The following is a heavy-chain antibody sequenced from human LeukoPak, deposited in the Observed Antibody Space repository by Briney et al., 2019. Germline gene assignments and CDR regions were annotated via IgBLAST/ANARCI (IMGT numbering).Heavy chain of an antibody. Sequence: ASVKVSCKASGGTFSSYAISWVRQAPGQGLEWMGGIIPIFGTANYAQKFQGRVTITADKSTSTAYMELSSLRSEDTAVYYCARDRGHLDYGDYSGLDAFDIWGQGTMVTVSS. CDR2: IIPIFGTA. CDR3: ARDRGHLDYGDYSGLDAFDI. CDR1: GGTFSSYA. J-gene: IGHJ3*02. V-gene: IGHV1-69*06. D-gene: IGHD4-17*01.